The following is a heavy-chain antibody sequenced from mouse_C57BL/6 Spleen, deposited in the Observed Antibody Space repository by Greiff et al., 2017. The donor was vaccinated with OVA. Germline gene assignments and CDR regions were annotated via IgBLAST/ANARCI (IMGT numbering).Heavy chain of an antibody. V-gene: IGHV1-64*01. Sequence: QVQLQQPGAELVKPGASVTLSCKASGYTFTSYWMHWVKQRPGQGLEWIGMIHPTIGSTNYNEKFKSKATLTVDKSSSTAYMQLSSLTSEDSAVYYCARSGLLREYFDVWGTGTTVTVSS. D-gene: IGHD2-3*01. CDR2: IHPTIGST. J-gene: IGHJ1*03. CDR3: ARSGLLREYFDV. CDR1: GYTFTSYW.